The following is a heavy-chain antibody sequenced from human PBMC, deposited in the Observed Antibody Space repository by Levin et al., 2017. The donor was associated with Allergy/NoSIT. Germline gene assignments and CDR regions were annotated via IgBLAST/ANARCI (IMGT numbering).Heavy chain of an antibody. J-gene: IGHJ5*02. CDR1: GFTFSDYY. CDR3: ARARYYYDSSGYPGSNWFDP. D-gene: IGHD3-22*01. Sequence: GGSLRLSCAASGFTFSDYYMSWIRQAPGKGLEWVSYISSSGSTIYYADSVKGRFTISRDNAKNSLYLQMNSLRAEDTAVYYCARARYYYDSSGYPGSNWFDPWGQGTLVTVSS. V-gene: IGHV3-11*01. CDR2: ISSSGSTI.